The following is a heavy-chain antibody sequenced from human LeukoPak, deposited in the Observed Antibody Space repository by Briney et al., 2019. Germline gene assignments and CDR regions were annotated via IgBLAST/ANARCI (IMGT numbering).Heavy chain of an antibody. CDR2: IYYSGST. V-gene: IGHV4-59*08. J-gene: IGHJ4*02. D-gene: IGHD3-10*01. CDR1: GGSISTYY. CDR3: ARAITMVRGVIPYQDY. Sequence: KTSETLSLTCTVSGGSISTYYWSWIRQPPGKGLEWIGYIYYSGSTNYNPSLKSRVTISVDTSKNQFSLKLSSVTAADTAVYYCARAITMVRGVIPYQDYWGQGTLVTVSS.